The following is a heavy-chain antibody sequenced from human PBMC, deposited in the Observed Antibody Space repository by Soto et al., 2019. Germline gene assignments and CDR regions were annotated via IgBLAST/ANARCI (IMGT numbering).Heavy chain of an antibody. D-gene: IGHD2-21*02. J-gene: IGHJ6*02. CDR3: ARDLWGYCGTDCYPLDV. Sequence: SETLSLTCTVSGDSIRSSSHYWAWSRQPPGKGLEWIGGFYYSGSPYYNPSLKSRVTMSVDTSKNQFSLNLNSVTAADTAVYYCARDLWGYCGTDCYPLDVWGQGTTVTVSS. V-gene: IGHV4-39*07. CDR2: FYYSGSP. CDR1: GDSIRSSSHY.